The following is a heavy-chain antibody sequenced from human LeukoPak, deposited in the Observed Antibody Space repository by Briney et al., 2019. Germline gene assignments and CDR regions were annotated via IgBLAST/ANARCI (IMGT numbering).Heavy chain of an antibody. CDR1: GFTFSSYA. CDR3: ARDWALYCGGDCFSDY. CDR2: ISGSGGST. Sequence: GGSLRLSCAASGFTFSSYAMSWVRQAPGKGLEWVSAISGSGGSTYYADSVKGRFTISRDNSKNTLYLQMNSLRAEDTAVYYCARDWALYCGGDCFSDYWGQGTLVTVPS. V-gene: IGHV3-23*01. D-gene: IGHD2-21*01. J-gene: IGHJ4*02.